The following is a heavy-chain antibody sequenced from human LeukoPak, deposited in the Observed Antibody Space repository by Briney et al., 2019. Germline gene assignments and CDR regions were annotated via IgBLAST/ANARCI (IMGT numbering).Heavy chain of an antibody. D-gene: IGHD6-13*01. J-gene: IGHJ5*02. Sequence: SETLSLTCTVSGVSISSYYWGWIRQPPGKGLEWIGYIYYSGSTNYNPSLKSRVTISVDTSKNQFSLKLSSVTAADTAVYYCARVRIAATDWFDPWGQGTLVAVSS. CDR3: ARVRIAATDWFDP. CDR1: GVSISSYY. CDR2: IYYSGST. V-gene: IGHV4-59*01.